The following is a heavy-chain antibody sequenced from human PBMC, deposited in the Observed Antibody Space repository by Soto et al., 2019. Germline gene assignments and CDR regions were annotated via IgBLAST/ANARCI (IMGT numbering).Heavy chain of an antibody. CDR2: IYYSGST. V-gene: IGHV4-61*01. CDR1: GGSVSSGSYY. J-gene: IGHJ4*02. D-gene: IGHD3-22*01. CDR3: ARVGWEDDSSGSFGY. Sequence: PSETLSLTCTVSGGSVSSGSYYWSWIRQPPGKGLEWIGYIYYSGSTNYNPSLKSRVTISVDTSKNQFSLKLSSVTAADTAVYYCARVGWEDDSSGSFGYWGQGTLVTVSS.